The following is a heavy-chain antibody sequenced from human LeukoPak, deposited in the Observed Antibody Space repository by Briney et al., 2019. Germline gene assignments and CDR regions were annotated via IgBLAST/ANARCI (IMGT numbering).Heavy chain of an antibody. CDR2: IIPAFGIP. CDR1: GGTLNSYT. J-gene: IGHJ6*02. V-gene: IGHV1-69*02. D-gene: IGHD3-10*01. Sequence: SVKVSCKASGGTLNSYTINWVRQAPGEGLEWMGTIIPAFGIPNYAQRFKDRVTITADKSTSTAYVELSSLRSEDTAVYYCAREFRGTMVWGAAMDVWGQGTTVTVSS. CDR3: AREFRGTMVWGAAMDV.